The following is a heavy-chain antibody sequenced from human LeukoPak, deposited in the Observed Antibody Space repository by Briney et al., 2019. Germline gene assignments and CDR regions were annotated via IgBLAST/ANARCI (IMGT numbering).Heavy chain of an antibody. CDR2: IYYSGST. CDR1: GGSLSNYY. CDR3: AGDGGDDYGSGSYSIAPI. Sequence: NTSETLSLTCTISGGSLSNYYWSWIRQPPGKGLEWIGYIYYSGSTSYNPSLKSRVTISVDTSKNQFSVKLSSMTAADTAVYYCAGDGGDDYGSGSYSIAPIWGQGTLVTVSS. V-gene: IGHV4-59*01. D-gene: IGHD3-10*01. J-gene: IGHJ4*02.